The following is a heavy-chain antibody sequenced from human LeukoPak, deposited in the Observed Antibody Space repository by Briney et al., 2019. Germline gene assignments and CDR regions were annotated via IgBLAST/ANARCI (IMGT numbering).Heavy chain of an antibody. V-gene: IGHV4-34*01. D-gene: IGHD6-6*01. J-gene: IGHJ4*02. CDR3: AREQLVPGFDY. CDR1: GGSFSGYY. Sequence: SETLSLTCAVYGGSFSGYYWSWIRQPPGKGLEWIGEINHSGGTNYNPSLKSRVTISVDTSKNQFSLKLSSVTAADTAVYYCAREQLVPGFDYWGQGTLVTVSS. CDR2: INHSGGT.